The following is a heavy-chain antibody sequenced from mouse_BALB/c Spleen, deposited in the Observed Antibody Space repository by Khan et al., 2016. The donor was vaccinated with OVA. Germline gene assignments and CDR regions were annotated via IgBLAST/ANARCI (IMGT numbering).Heavy chain of an antibody. CDR1: GFSLTGYG. D-gene: IGHD2-10*01. V-gene: IGHV2-6-7*01. Sequence: QVQLKQSGPGLVAPSQSLSITCTVSGFSLTGYGVNWVRQPPGKGLEWLGMIWGDGSPDYNSALKSRLSISKDNSKSQVFLKMNRLQTDDTARYYCARAYYGNYREAMDYWGQGTSVTVSS. J-gene: IGHJ4*01. CDR2: IWGDGSP. CDR3: ARAYYGNYREAMDY.